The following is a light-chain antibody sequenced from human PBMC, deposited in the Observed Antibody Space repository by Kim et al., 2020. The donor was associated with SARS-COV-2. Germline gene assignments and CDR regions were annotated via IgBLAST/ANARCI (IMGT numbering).Light chain of an antibody. J-gene: IGLJ2*01. CDR3: AAWDDSLNGVV. Sequence: LTQPPSASGTPGQRVTISCSGSSSNIGSNTVSWYQHLPRTAPKLLIYSNNQRPSGVPDRFSGSKSGTSASLAISGLQSEDEADYYCAAWDDSLNGVVFGGGTQLTVL. CDR1: SSNIGSNT. V-gene: IGLV1-44*01. CDR2: SNN.